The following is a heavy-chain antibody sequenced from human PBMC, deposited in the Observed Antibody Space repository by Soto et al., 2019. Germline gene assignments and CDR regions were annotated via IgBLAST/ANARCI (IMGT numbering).Heavy chain of an antibody. CDR2: ISPDGSNA. J-gene: IGHJ3*02. CDR1: GSTFSSCD. CDR3: VRGPSHGAFDI. V-gene: IGHV3-30-3*01. Sequence: QVQLVESGGDVVQPGRSLRLSCAASGSTFSSCDIHWVRQAPGKGLQWLAHISPDGSNAYYADSVKGRFTISRDNARNTVYLQVNSLRPEDTAVYHCVRGPSHGAFDIWGHGTLVTVS.